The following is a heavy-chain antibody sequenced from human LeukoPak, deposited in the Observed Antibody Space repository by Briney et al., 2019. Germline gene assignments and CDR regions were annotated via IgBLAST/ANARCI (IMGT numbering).Heavy chain of an antibody. D-gene: IGHD3-9*01. Sequence: PGGSLRLSCAASGFTFSSYDMHWVRQSTGKGLEWVSAIGFAGDTYYAGSVKGRFTISRENAKNSLYLQMNSLRAGDTAVYYCARGNILTGYEYWGQGTLVTVSS. V-gene: IGHV3-13*04. CDR1: GFTFSSYD. CDR3: ARGNILTGYEY. J-gene: IGHJ4*02. CDR2: IGFAGDT.